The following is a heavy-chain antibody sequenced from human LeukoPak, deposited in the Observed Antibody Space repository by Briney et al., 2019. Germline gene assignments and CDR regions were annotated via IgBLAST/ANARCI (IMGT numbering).Heavy chain of an antibody. J-gene: IGHJ4*02. Sequence: GGSLRLSCAASGFTFSSYAMSWVRQAPGKGPEWVANINQDGSKKFYVDSVKGRFTISRDNAKNALYLQMNSLRAEDTGVYFCARGQTLTFWGQGTLVTASS. CDR2: INQDGSKK. CDR3: ARGQTLTF. CDR1: GFTFSSYA. V-gene: IGHV3-7*01.